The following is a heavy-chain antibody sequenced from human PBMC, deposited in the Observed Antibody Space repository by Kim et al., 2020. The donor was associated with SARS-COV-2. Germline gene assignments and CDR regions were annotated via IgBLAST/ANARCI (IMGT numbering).Heavy chain of an antibody. Sequence: ASVKVSCKASGYTFTGYYMHWVRQAPGQGLEWMGWINPNSGGTNYAQKFQGRVTMTRDTSISTAYMELSRLRSDDTAVYYCVRQYYDILTGYGGSEYFQHWGQGTLVTVSS. V-gene: IGHV1-2*02. D-gene: IGHD3-9*01. CDR2: INPNSGGT. J-gene: IGHJ1*01. CDR1: GYTFTGYY. CDR3: VRQYYDILTGYGGSEYFQH.